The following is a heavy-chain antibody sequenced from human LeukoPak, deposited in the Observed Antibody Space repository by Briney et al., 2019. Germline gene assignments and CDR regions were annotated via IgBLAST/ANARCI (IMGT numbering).Heavy chain of an antibody. V-gene: IGHV3-21*01. CDR3: ARGPLGEYFDY. CDR2: ISSSSSYI. D-gene: IGHD3-16*01. J-gene: IGHJ4*02. CDR1: GFTFSSYS. Sequence: GSLRLSCAASGFTFSSYSMNWVRQAPGKGLEWVSSISSSSSYIYYADSVKGRFTISRDNAKNSLYLQMNSLRAEDTAVYYCARGPLGEYFDYWGQGTLVTVSS.